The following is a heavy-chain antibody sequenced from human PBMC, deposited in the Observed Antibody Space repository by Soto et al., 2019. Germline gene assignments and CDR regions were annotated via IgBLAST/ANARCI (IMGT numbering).Heavy chain of an antibody. J-gene: IGHJ4*02. CDR2: ISSSSSTI. Sequence: PGGSLRLSCAASGFTFSSYSMNWVRQAPGKGLEWVSYISSSSSTIYYADSVKGRFTISRDNAKNSLYLQMNSLRDEDTAVYYCARQINYESIVVVVAAPIDYWGQGTLVTVSS. V-gene: IGHV3-48*02. CDR1: GFTFSSYS. D-gene: IGHD2-15*01. CDR3: ARQINYESIVVVVAAPIDY.